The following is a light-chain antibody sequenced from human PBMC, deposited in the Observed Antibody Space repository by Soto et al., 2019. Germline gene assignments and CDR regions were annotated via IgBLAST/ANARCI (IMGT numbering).Light chain of an antibody. V-gene: IGKV3D-15*01. Sequence: EIVLTQSPGTLSLSPGERATLSCRASQSVSSSYIAWYQQKPGQAPRLLIYGASSRATGIPARFSGSGSGTEFTLTISSLQSEDFAVYYCQQYNNWPPWTFGQGTKGDIK. J-gene: IGKJ1*01. CDR3: QQYNNWPPWT. CDR1: QSVSSS. CDR2: GAS.